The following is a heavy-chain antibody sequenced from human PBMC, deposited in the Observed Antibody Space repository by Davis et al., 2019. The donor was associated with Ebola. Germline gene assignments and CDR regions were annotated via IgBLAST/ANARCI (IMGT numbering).Heavy chain of an antibody. J-gene: IGHJ5*02. CDR3: ARIITMIVAS. V-gene: IGHV3-7*03. Sequence: GESLKISCAASGFTFSSYAMSWVRQAPGKGLEWVANIKQDGSEKYYVDSVKGRFTISRDNAKNSLYLQMNSLRAEDTAVYYCARIITMIVASWGQGTLVTVSS. CDR2: IKQDGSEK. D-gene: IGHD3-22*01. CDR1: GFTFSSYA.